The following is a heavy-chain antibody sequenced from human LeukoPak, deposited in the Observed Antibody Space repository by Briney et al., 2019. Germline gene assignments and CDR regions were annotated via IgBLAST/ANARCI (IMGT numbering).Heavy chain of an antibody. CDR2: INHSGST. V-gene: IGHV4-34*01. D-gene: IGHD3-10*01. J-gene: IGHJ4*02. CDR3: ARSLLWFGELTLDY. CDR1: GGSFSGYY. Sequence: SETLSLTCAVYGGSFSGYYWSCIRQPPGKGLEWFGEINHSGSTNYNPSLKSRVTISVDTSKNQFSLKLSSVTAADTAVYYCARSLLWFGELTLDYWGQGTLVTVSS.